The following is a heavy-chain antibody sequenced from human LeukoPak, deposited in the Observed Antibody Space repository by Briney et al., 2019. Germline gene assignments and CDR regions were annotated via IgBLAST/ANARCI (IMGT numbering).Heavy chain of an antibody. CDR1: GDSISSSY. Sequence: NPSETLSLTCTVSGDSISSSYWSWIRQPAGKGLEWIGRMYSRGTIKYNPSLKSRVTMSVDTSKNQFSLKLNSVTATDTAVYYCARHPFSTSSIDYWGQGTLVTVSS. V-gene: IGHV4-4*07. D-gene: IGHD6-6*01. J-gene: IGHJ4*02. CDR2: MYSRGTI. CDR3: ARHPFSTSSIDY.